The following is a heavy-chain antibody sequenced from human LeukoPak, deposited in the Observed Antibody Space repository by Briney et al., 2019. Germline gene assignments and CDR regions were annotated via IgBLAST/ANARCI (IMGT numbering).Heavy chain of an antibody. V-gene: IGHV4-61*02. CDR3: ARDGYSYGSYFDY. D-gene: IGHD5-18*01. Sequence: SYTLSLTCTFASGSISSGSYYWSWIRQPAGKGLEWIGRIYTSGSTNYNPSLKSRVTISVDTSKNQFSLKLSSVTAADTAVYYCARDGYSYGSYFDYWGQGTLVTVSS. CDR2: IYTSGST. CDR1: SGSISSGSYY. J-gene: IGHJ4*02.